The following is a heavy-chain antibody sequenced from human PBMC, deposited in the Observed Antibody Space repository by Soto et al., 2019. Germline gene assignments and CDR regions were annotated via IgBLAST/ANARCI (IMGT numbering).Heavy chain of an antibody. CDR3: ARDSGSGSLG. V-gene: IGHV4-59*01. Sequence: NPSETLSLTCTVSGGSISSYYWSWIRQPPGKGLEWIGYIYYSGSTNYNPSLKSRVTISVDTSKNQFSLKLSSVTAADTAVYYCARDSGSGSLGWGQGTLVTVSS. D-gene: IGHD1-26*01. CDR1: GGSISSYY. CDR2: IYYSGST. J-gene: IGHJ4*02.